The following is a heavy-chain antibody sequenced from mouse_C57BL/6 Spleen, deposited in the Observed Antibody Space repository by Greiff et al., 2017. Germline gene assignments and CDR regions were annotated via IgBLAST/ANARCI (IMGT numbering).Heavy chain of an antibody. CDR2: IDPSDSYT. J-gene: IGHJ4*01. CDR1: GYTFTSYW. D-gene: IGHD2-5*01. V-gene: IGHV1-69*01. CDR3: ARISNYKDYYAMDY. Sequence: QVQLQQPGAELVMPGASVKLSCKASGYTFTSYWMHWVKQRPGQGLEWIGEIDPSDSYTNYNQKFKGKSTLTVDKSSSTAYMQLSSLTSEDSAVYYCARISNYKDYYAMDYWGQGTSVTVSS.